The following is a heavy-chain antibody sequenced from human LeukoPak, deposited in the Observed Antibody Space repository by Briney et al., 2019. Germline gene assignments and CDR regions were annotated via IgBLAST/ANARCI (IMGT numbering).Heavy chain of an antibody. V-gene: IGHV4-30-4*01. D-gene: IGHD3-22*01. CDR3: AREDDYYDSTPDAFDI. Sequence: SETLSLTCSVSGGSISSGDYYWSWIRQPPGKGLEWIGYIYYSGSTYYNPSLKSRVTISVDTSKNQFSLKLSSVTAADTAVYYCAREDDYYDSTPDAFDIWGQGTMVTVSS. J-gene: IGHJ3*02. CDR1: GGSISSGDYY. CDR2: IYYSGST.